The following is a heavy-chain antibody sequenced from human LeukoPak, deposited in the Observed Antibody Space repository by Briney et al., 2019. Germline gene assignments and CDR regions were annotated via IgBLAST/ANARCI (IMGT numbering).Heavy chain of an antibody. CDR3: AKGARTGWYYFDY. CDR2: ISWNSGII. Sequence: PGGSLRLSCAASGFTFDDYAMYWVRQAPGKGLEWVSGISWNSGIIGYADSVKGRFTISRDNAKNSLYLQMNSLRPEDMALYYCAKGARTGWYYFDYWGQGTLVTVSS. V-gene: IGHV3-9*03. D-gene: IGHD6-19*01. CDR1: GFTFDDYA. J-gene: IGHJ4*02.